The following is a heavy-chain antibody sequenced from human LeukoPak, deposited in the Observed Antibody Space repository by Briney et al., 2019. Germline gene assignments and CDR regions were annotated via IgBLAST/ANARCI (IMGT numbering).Heavy chain of an antibody. CDR2: IIPIFGTA. Sequence: SVKVSCKASGGTFSSYAISWVRQAPGQGLEWMGEIIPIFGTANYAQKFQGGVTITADESTSTAYMELSSLRSEDTAVYYCARDIKLGYFDYWGQGTLVTVSS. D-gene: IGHD7-27*01. J-gene: IGHJ4*02. CDR1: GGTFSSYA. CDR3: ARDIKLGYFDY. V-gene: IGHV1-69*01.